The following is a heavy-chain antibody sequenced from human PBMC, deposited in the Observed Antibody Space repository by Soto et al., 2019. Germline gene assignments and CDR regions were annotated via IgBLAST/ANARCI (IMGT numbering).Heavy chain of an antibody. D-gene: IGHD6-13*01. Sequence: ASVKVSCKASGYTFTSYGISWVRQAPGQGLEWMGWISAYNGNTNYAQKLQGRVTMTTDTSTSTVYMELSSLRSEDTAVYYCAWDLIGIAAAGSPPHYYGMDVWGQGTTVTVSS. CDR3: AWDLIGIAAAGSPPHYYGMDV. CDR1: GYTFTSYG. CDR2: ISAYNGNT. V-gene: IGHV1-18*01. J-gene: IGHJ6*02.